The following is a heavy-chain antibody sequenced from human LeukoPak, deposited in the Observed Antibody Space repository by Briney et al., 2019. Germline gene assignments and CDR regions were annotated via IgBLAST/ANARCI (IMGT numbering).Heavy chain of an antibody. Sequence: GASVKVSCKASGYTFTGYYMHWVRQVPGQGLEWMGRINPNSGGTNYAQKFQGRVTMTRDTSISTAYMELSRLRSDDTAVYYCARGPYSSSWGVDYWGQGTLVTVSS. CDR1: GYTFTGYY. V-gene: IGHV1-2*06. J-gene: IGHJ4*02. CDR2: INPNSGGT. D-gene: IGHD6-13*01. CDR3: ARGPYSSSWGVDY.